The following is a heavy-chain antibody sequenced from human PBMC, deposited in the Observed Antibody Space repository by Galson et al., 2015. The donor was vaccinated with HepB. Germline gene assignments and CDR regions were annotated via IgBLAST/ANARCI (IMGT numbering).Heavy chain of an antibody. Sequence: SLRLSCAASGFTFSNAWMNWVRQAPGKGLEWVGRIKSKTDGETTDHAAPVKGRFTISRDDSKNMLYLQMNSLKTEDTAVYYCTTRYYYDNSDYDYWGQGTLVTVSS. CDR2: IKSKTDGETT. CDR1: GFTFSNAW. V-gene: IGHV3-15*01. D-gene: IGHD3-22*01. CDR3: TTRYYYDNSDYDY. J-gene: IGHJ4*02.